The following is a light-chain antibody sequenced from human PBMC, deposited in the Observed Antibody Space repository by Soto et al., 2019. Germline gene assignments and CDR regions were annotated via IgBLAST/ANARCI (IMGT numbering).Light chain of an antibody. CDR1: SSDVGSYNL. J-gene: IGLJ1*01. CDR2: EGS. Sequence: QSALTQPAFVSGSPGQSITISCTGTSSDVGSYNLVSWYQQHPGKAPKLMMYEGSKRPSGVSNRFSGSKSGNTASLTISGLQAEDEADYYCCSYAGSSTLPYVFGTGTKVTVL. V-gene: IGLV2-23*03. CDR3: CSYAGSSTLPYV.